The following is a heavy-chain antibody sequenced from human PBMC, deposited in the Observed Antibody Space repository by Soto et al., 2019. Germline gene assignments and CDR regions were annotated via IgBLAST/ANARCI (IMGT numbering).Heavy chain of an antibody. CDR1: GGSISSYY. CDR2: IYYSGST. J-gene: IGHJ5*02. D-gene: IGHD3-3*01. Sequence: SETLSLTCTVSGGSISSYYWSWIRQPPGKGLEWIGYIYYSGSTNYNPSLKSRVTISVDTSKNQFSLKLSSVTAADTAVYYCARTIFGVGQKYNWFDPWGQGTLVTVSS. CDR3: ARTIFGVGQKYNWFDP. V-gene: IGHV4-59*01.